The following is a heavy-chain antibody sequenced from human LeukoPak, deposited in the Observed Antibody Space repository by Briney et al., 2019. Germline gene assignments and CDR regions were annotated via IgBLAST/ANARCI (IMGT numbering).Heavy chain of an antibody. D-gene: IGHD5-12*01. V-gene: IGHV4-39*01. CDR1: GGSISSSSYY. J-gene: IGHJ4*02. CDR3: ARLRHEPRDSGYDSMPYYFDY. CDR2: IYYSGST. Sequence: SETLSLTCTVSGGSISSSSYYWGWIRQPPGKGLEWIGSIYYSGSTYYNPSLKSRVTISVDTSKNQFSLKLSSVTAADTAVYYCARLRHEPRDSGYDSMPYYFDYWGQGTLVTVSS.